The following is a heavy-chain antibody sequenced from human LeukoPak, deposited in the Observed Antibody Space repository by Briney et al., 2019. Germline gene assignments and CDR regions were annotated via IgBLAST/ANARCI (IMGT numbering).Heavy chain of an antibody. J-gene: IGHJ5*02. D-gene: IGHD1-14*01. V-gene: IGHV4-30-4*08. CDR2: IYYSGST. CDR1: GGSISSGDYY. Sequence: SEALSLTXTVSGGSISSGDYYWSWIRQPPGKGLEWIGYIYYSGSTYYNPSLKSRVTISVDTSKNQLSLKLSSVTAADTAVYYCARVAEALDPWGQGTLVTVSS. CDR3: ARVAEALDP.